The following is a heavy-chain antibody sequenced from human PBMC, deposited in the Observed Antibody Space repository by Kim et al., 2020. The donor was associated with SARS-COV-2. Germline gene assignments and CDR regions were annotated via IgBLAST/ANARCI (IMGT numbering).Heavy chain of an antibody. CDR1: GYTFTSYG. V-gene: IGHV1-18*03. CDR2: ISAYNGNT. Sequence: ASVKVSCKASGYTFTSYGISWVRQAPGQGLEWMGWISAYNGNTNYAQKLQGRVTMTTDTSTSTAYMELRSLRSDDMAVYYCARGYGSGSYLRRYYYYGMDVWGHGTTVTVSS. J-gene: IGHJ6*02. D-gene: IGHD3-10*01. CDR3: ARGYGSGSYLRRYYYYGMDV.